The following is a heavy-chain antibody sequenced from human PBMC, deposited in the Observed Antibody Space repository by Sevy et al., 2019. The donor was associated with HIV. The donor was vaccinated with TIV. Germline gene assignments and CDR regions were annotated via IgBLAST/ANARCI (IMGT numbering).Heavy chain of an antibody. Sequence: GESLKISCKGSGYSFPTYWIGWVRQMPGKGLEWMGIIYPGDSDTRYSPSFQGQVTISADKSISTAYLQWSSLKASDTAMYYCARTFGELLGLDAFDIWGQGTMVTVSS. J-gene: IGHJ3*02. V-gene: IGHV5-51*01. CDR1: GYSFPTYW. CDR2: IYPGDSDT. CDR3: ARTFGELLGLDAFDI. D-gene: IGHD3-10*01.